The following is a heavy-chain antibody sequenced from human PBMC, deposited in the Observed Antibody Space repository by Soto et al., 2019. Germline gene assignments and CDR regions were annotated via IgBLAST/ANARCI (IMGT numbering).Heavy chain of an antibody. CDR3: AKDNYCSSTSSYTYYGMDV. CDR2: ISYDGSNK. D-gene: IGHD2-2*02. Sequence: PGGSLRLSCAASGFTFSSYGMHWVRQAPGKGLEWVAVISYDGSNKYYADSVKGRFTISRDNSKNTLYLQMNSLRAEDTAVYYCAKDNYCSSTSSYTYYGMDVWGQGTTVTVSS. CDR1: GFTFSSYG. J-gene: IGHJ6*02. V-gene: IGHV3-30*18.